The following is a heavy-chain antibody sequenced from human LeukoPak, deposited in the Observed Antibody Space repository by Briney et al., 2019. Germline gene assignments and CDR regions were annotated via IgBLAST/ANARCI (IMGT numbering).Heavy chain of an antibody. V-gene: IGHV4-59*01. CDR1: GGPISSYY. J-gene: IGHJ3*02. D-gene: IGHD3-22*01. Sequence: SETLSLTCTVSGGPISSYYWSWIRQPPGKGLEWIGYIYDSGSTNYNPSLKSRVTISVDTSKNQFSLKLSSVTAADTAVYYCACLTTADAFDIWGQGTMVTVSS. CDR2: IYDSGST. CDR3: ACLTTADAFDI.